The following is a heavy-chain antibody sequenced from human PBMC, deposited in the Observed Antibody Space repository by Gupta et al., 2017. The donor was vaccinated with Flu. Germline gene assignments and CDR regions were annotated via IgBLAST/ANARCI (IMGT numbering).Heavy chain of an antibody. CDR3: AREQGYYDYTAEDHYYSGIDV. V-gene: IGHV4-38-2*02. D-gene: IGHD3-22*01. Sequence: QVRLQESGPGLVKPSETLSLTCAVSGDSISLGHYWGWIRQPPGKGLEWIGSIYPTGDPYYNPSLKSRVTISVDTSRNQFSLGLSSVAAADTAIYYCAREQGYYDYTAEDHYYSGIDVWGQGAAVTVSS. J-gene: IGHJ6*02. CDR2: IYPTGDP. CDR1: GDSISLGHY.